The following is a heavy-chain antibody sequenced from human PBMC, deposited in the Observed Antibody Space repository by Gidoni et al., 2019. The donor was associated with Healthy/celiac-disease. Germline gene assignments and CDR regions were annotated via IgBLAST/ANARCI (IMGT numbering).Heavy chain of an antibody. CDR2: ISYDGSNK. D-gene: IGHD2-8*01. J-gene: IGHJ6*02. CDR1: TFSSYA. CDR3: ARAFYCTNGVCYTSYYYYGMDV. V-gene: IGHV3-30-3*01. Sequence: TFSSYAMHWVRQAPGKGLEWVAVISYDGSNKYYADSVKGRFTISRDNSKNTLYLQMNSLRAEDTAVYYCARAFYCTNGVCYTSYYYYGMDVWGQGTTVTVSS.